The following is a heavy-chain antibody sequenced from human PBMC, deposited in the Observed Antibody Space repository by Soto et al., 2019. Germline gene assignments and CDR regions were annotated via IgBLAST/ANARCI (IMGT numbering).Heavy chain of an antibody. CDR3: ARGLLPEPKDYYGSGSDNWFDP. J-gene: IGHJ5*02. D-gene: IGHD3-10*01. CDR1: GFTFSSYS. Sequence: GGSLRLSCAASGFTFSSYSMNWVRQAPGKGLEWVSYISSSSSTIYYADSVKGRFTISRDNAKNSLYLQMNSLRAEDTAVYYCARGLLPEPKDYYGSGSDNWFDPWGQGTLVTVSS. V-gene: IGHV3-48*01. CDR2: ISSSSSTI.